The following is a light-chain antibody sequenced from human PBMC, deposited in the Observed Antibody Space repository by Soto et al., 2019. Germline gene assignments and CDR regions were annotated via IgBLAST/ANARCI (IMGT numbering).Light chain of an antibody. CDR2: DAS. CDR1: QSVSSY. Sequence: EIVLTQSPATLSLSPGERATLSCRASQSVSSYLAWYQQKPGQAPRLLIYDASNRATGIPARFSGSGSGTDFTLTISSLEPEDVAVYYGQQRSNWPPKLTFGGGTKVEIK. CDR3: QQRSNWPPKLT. J-gene: IGKJ4*01. V-gene: IGKV3-11*01.